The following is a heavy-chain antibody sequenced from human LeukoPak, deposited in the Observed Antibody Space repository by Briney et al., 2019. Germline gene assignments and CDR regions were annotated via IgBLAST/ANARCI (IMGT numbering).Heavy chain of an antibody. J-gene: IGHJ6*02. D-gene: IGHD2-15*01. CDR2: LSGGGGST. V-gene: IGHV3-23*01. CDR1: GFTFSSYG. CDR3: AKFWGYCSGGSCYYTGSYYYYGMDV. Sequence: GGSLRLSCAASGFTFSSYGMHWVRQAPGKGLEWVAGLSGGGGSTYYEDSVKGRFTISRDNSKNTLYLQMNSLRVEDTAVYYCAKFWGYCSGGSCYYTGSYYYYGMDVWGQGTTVTVSS.